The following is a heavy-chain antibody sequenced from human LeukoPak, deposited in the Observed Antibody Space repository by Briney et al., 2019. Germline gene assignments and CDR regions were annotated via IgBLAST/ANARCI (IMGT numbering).Heavy chain of an antibody. V-gene: IGHV3-48*03. CDR1: GFTFSSYE. J-gene: IGHJ5*02. D-gene: IGHD1-7*01. CDR2: ISSSGSTI. CDR3: ARVVELFDP. Sequence: PGGSLRLSCAASGFTFSSYEMNWVRQAPGKGLEWVSYISSSGSTIYYADSVRGRFTISRDNAKNSLYLQMNSPRAEDTAVYYCARVVELFDPWGQGTLVTVSS.